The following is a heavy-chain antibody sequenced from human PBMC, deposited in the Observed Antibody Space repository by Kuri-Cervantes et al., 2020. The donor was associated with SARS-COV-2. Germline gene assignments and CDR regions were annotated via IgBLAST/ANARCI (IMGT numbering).Heavy chain of an antibody. Sequence: GESLKISCASSGFTFSDYYMSWIRQAPGKGLEWVSGISGGGFTYYADSVKGRFTISRDNSKNTLYLQMNSLRAEDTAVYYCAKDAIVGLSLTETFDIWGQGTMVTVSS. V-gene: IGHV3-23*01. D-gene: IGHD1-26*01. CDR1: GFTFSDYY. J-gene: IGHJ3*02. CDR2: ISGGGFT. CDR3: AKDAIVGLSLTETFDI.